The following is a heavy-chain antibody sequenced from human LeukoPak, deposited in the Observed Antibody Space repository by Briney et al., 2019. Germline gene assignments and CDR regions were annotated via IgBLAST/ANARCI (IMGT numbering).Heavy chain of an antibody. J-gene: IGHJ4*02. V-gene: IGHV3-74*01. CDR2: ITRDGSST. CDR1: GFAFSDSR. CDR3: AKSRRDF. Sequence: GGSLRLSCVASGFAFSDSRMHWVRQAPGKGLEWVSRITRDGSSTAYADSVKGRFTVSRDNARTTLYLQMNSLRVEDTAVYFCAKSRRDFWGQGTLVTVSS.